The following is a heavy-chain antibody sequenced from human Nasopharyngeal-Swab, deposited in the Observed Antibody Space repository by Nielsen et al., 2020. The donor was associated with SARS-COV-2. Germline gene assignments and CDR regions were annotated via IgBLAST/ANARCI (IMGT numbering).Heavy chain of an antibody. Sequence: ASVKVSCKASGYTFTGYYMHWVRQAPGQGLEWMGRINPNSGGTIYAQKFQGRVTMTEDTSTDTAYMELSRLRSDDTAVYYCARDPTSVAGTGDYYYGMDVWGQGTTVTVSS. J-gene: IGHJ6*02. V-gene: IGHV1-2*06. CDR2: INPNSGGT. CDR1: GYTFTGYY. D-gene: IGHD6-19*01. CDR3: ARDPTSVAGTGDYYYGMDV.